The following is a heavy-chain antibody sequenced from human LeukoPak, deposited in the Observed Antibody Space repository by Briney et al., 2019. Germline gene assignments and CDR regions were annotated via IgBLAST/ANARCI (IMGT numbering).Heavy chain of an antibody. CDR2: IYHSGST. D-gene: IGHD6-19*01. CDR3: ARVGGFSGWLAD. J-gene: IGHJ4*02. V-gene: IGHV4-4*02. CDR1: GGSLSSSNW. Sequence: SGTLSLTCAVSGGSLSSSNWWSWARQPPGKALEWIGEIYHSGSTNYNPSLKSRVTISVDKSKNQFSLKRSSVTAADTAVYYCARVGGFSGWLADWGQGTLVTVSS.